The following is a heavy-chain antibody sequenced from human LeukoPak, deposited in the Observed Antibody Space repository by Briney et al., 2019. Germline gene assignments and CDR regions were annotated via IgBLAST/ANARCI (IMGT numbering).Heavy chain of an antibody. CDR3: VKITSVTGGDC. J-gene: IGHJ4*02. D-gene: IGHD1-14*01. CDR2: ISNNGGSS. Sequence: PGGSLRLSCSASGFTFSAYAMYWVRQAPGKGLEYVSGISNNGGSSFYADSVKGRFTISRDNSKNTLYLQMSGLRAEDTAVYYCVKITSVTGGDCWGQGTRLTVSS. CDR1: GFTFSAYA. V-gene: IGHV3-64D*09.